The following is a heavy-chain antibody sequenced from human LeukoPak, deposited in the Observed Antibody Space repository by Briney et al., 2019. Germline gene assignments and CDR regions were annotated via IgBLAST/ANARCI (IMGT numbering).Heavy chain of an antibody. CDR3: AKGPWREAFDI. D-gene: IGHD3-3*01. CDR1: GFTVSSNY. CDR2: IYSGGST. Sequence: GGSLRLSCAASGFTVSSNYMSWVRQAPGKGLEWVSVIYSGGSTYYADSVKGRFTISRDNSKNTLYLQMNSLRAEDTAVYYCAKGPWREAFDIWGQGTMVTVSS. J-gene: IGHJ3*02. V-gene: IGHV3-66*01.